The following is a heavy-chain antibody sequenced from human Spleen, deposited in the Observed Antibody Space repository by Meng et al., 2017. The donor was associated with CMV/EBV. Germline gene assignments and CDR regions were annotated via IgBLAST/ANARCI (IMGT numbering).Heavy chain of an antibody. V-gene: IGHV1-18*01. CDR1: GYTFTTYG. CDR2: ISTYNGNT. D-gene: IGHD7-27*01. CDR3: ARDIWGNDY. J-gene: IGHJ4*02. Sequence: KVACKASGYTFTTYGLIWVRQAPGQGLEWMGWISTYNGNTNYAQKLQDRVTMTTDTSTSTAYMELRSLRSDDTAVYYCARDIWGNDYWGQGTLVTVSS.